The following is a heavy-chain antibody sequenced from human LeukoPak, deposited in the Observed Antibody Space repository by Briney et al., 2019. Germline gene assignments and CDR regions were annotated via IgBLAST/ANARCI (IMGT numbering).Heavy chain of an antibody. Sequence: SETLSLTCAVSGGSISSGNWWSWVRQPPGKGLEWIGEIYHSGSTNYNPSLTSRVTISVDKSKNQFSLRLSSVTAADTAVYYCARNGGYCPDYWGQGILVTVSS. D-gene: IGHD2-8*02. CDR2: IYHSGST. CDR3: ARNGGYCPDY. J-gene: IGHJ4*02. CDR1: GGSISSGNW. V-gene: IGHV4-4*02.